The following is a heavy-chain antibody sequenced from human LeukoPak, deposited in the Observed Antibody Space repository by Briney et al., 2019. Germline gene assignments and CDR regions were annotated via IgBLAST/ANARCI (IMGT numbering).Heavy chain of an antibody. Sequence: PGGSLRLSCAASGFTFSSYAMHWVRQAPGKGLEWVAVISYDGSNKYYADSVKGRFTISRDNSKNTLYLQMNSLRAEDTAVYYCARDGVAVARFPDYWGQGTLVTVSS. J-gene: IGHJ4*02. CDR1: GFTFSSYA. V-gene: IGHV3-30-3*01. CDR2: ISYDGSNK. CDR3: ARDGVAVARFPDY. D-gene: IGHD6-19*01.